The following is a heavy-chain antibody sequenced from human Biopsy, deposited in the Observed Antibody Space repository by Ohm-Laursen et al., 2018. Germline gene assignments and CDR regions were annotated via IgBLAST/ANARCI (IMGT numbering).Heavy chain of an antibody. CDR3: ARGSGSGFYFDQ. CDR2: IYAGATT. V-gene: IGHV3-66*01. CDR1: KFTVRTNS. Sequence: SLRLSCAASKFTVRTNSMSWVRLAPGTGLEWVSVIYAGATTYYPDSVKGRFTISRDNSRNTVYLQMDSLRGEDTAVYFCARGSGSGFYFDQWGQGTLVTVSS. J-gene: IGHJ4*02. D-gene: IGHD2-15*01.